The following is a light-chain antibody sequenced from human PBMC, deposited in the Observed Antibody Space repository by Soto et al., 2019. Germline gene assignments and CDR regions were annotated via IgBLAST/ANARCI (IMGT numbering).Light chain of an antibody. CDR3: QHYKSASFT. Sequence: DIQMTQSPSSLSASVGDRVTITCRASQGIRNYLAWYQQKPGQVPKLLIYAASTLQPGVPSRFSGGGSGTDFTLTISNRQPEDVATYYCQHYKSASFTFRPGTKVDIK. V-gene: IGKV1-27*01. CDR2: AAS. J-gene: IGKJ3*01. CDR1: QGIRNY.